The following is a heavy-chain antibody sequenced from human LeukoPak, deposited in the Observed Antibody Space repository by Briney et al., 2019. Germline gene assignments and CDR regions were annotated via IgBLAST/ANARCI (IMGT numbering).Heavy chain of an antibody. Sequence: GGSLRLSCEASGFTFDDYVMHWVRQAPGKGLEWVSAISGSGGSTYYADSVKGRFTISRDNSKNTLYLQMNSLRAEDTAVYYCAKGPWASDAFDIWGQGTMVTVSS. CDR1: GFTFDDYV. J-gene: IGHJ3*02. D-gene: IGHD3-16*01. CDR2: ISGSGGST. V-gene: IGHV3-23*01. CDR3: AKGPWASDAFDI.